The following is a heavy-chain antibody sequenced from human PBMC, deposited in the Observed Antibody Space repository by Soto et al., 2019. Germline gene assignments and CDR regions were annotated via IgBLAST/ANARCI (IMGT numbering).Heavy chain of an antibody. V-gene: IGHV3-23*01. Sequence: EVQLLESGGGLVQPGGSLRLSCEASGLTFSTYAMSWVRKAPGKGLEWVSTFTTSGGNTYYADSVQGRFTISRDNSKNTLYLQMNSLRAEDTAVYYCAGRYCTNGVCYTNYYYYIDVWGKGTTVTVSS. CDR1: GLTFSTYA. J-gene: IGHJ6*03. CDR3: AGRYCTNGVCYTNYYYYIDV. D-gene: IGHD2-8*01. CDR2: FTTSGGNT.